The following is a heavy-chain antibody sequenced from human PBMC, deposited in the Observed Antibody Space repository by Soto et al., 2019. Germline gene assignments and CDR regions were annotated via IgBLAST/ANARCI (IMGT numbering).Heavy chain of an antibody. CDR2: ISYDGSNK. V-gene: IGHV3-30*18. J-gene: IGHJ4*02. CDR3: AKDEVVAATQSLGSAFDY. D-gene: IGHD2-15*01. Sequence: GGSLRLSCAASGFTFSSYGIHWVRQAPGKGLEWVAVISYDGSNKYYADSVKGRFTIFRDKSKNTLYLQMNSLRAEDTAVYYCAKDEVVAATQSLGSAFDYWGPGTLVTVSS. CDR1: GFTFSSYG.